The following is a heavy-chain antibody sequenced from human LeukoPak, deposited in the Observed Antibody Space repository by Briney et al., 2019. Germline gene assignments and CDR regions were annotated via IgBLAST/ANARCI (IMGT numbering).Heavy chain of an antibody. D-gene: IGHD3-22*01. J-gene: IGHJ4*02. V-gene: IGHV3-7*01. Sequence: GGSLRLSCAASGIILSNYWMSWVRQAPGKGLEWVANIQQDGSEKYYVDSVKGRFTISRDNAKNSLYLQMNSLRAEDTAVYYCARDPNPDSSGYYSWGQGTLVTVSS. CDR1: GIILSNYW. CDR2: IQQDGSEK. CDR3: ARDPNPDSSGYYS.